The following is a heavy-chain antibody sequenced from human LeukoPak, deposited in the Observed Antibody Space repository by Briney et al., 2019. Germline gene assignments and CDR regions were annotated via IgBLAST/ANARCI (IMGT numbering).Heavy chain of an antibody. D-gene: IGHD1-26*01. CDR2: ITTSSDHI. V-gene: IGHV3-21*01. Sequence: GGSLRLSCAASGFTFSTYNMNWVRQAPGKGLEWLSSITTSSDHIYYIDSVKGRSTISRDNAKNSLYLQMNNLRAEDTAVYYCARDPYSGGYYQYYYYYMDVWGQGTTVTVSS. J-gene: IGHJ6*03. CDR3: ARDPYSGGYYQYYYYYMDV. CDR1: GFTFSTYN.